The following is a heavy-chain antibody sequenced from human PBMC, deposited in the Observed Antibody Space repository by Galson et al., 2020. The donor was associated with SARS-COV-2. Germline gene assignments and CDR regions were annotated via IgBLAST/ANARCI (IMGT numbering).Heavy chain of an antibody. CDR1: GPSITNYH. CDR2: VYYSGTT. D-gene: IGHD3-16*01. CDR3: ARDMSGGYNWFDP. V-gene: IGHV4-59*12. J-gene: IGHJ5*02. Sequence: ASETLSLTCTVSGPSITNYHWCWIRPSPGRGPEWIGCVYYSGTTNDNPSLKSRVTISVDTSKTQFALKLSSMTVADTAVYYCARDMSGGYNWFDPWGPGSLVTVSS.